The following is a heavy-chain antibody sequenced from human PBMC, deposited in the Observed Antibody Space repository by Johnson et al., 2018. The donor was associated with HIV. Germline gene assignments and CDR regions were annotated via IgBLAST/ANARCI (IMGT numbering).Heavy chain of an antibody. CDR3: AKDYSGGDGAFDI. CDR1: GFTFSSYA. V-gene: IGHV3-30-3*01. D-gene: IGHD1-26*01. CDR2: ISYDGSNK. J-gene: IGHJ3*02. Sequence: QVQLVESGGGVVQPGRSLRLSCAASGFTFSSYAMHWVRQAPGKGLEWVAVISYDGSNKYYADSVKGRFTISRDTSKKTLYLQMNSLRAEDTAVYYCAKDYSGGDGAFDIWGQGTMVTVSS.